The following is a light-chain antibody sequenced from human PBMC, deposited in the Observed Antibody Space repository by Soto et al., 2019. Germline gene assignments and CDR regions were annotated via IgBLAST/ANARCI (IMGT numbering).Light chain of an antibody. CDR3: QDYGSSRT. J-gene: IGKJ1*01. CDR2: GTS. Sequence: ENVLTQSPGTLSLSPGERATPSCRASQSVSSSSLAWYQQKPGQAPRLLIYGTSSRATGIPDRFSGSGSGTDFTLTITRLEPEDSAVYYCQDYGSSRTFGQGTKVEIK. CDR1: QSVSSSS. V-gene: IGKV3-20*01.